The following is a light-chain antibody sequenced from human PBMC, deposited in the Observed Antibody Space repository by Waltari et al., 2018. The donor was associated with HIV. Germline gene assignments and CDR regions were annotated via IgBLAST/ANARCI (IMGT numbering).Light chain of an antibody. Sequence: EVVLTQSPGTLSLSPGERAALSCRASQSISTRYLAWYQQKPGQAPRLLIHGISNRATGIPDRFIGRGSGTDFTLTISRLESENFAVYYVQRYVNSPRTFGQGTKWEIK. V-gene: IGKV3-20*01. CDR3: QRYVNSPRT. J-gene: IGKJ1*01. CDR1: QSISTRY. CDR2: GIS.